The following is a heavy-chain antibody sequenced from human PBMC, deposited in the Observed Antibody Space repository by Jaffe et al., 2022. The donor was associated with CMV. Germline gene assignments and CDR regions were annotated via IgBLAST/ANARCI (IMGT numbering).Heavy chain of an antibody. D-gene: IGHD2-15*01. CDR1: GGSISSSNW. J-gene: IGHJ1*01. CDR2: IYHSGST. CDR3: ARGYCSGGSCFRPWVRSAAGYAEYFQH. Sequence: QVQLQESGPGLVKPSGTLSLTCAVSGGSISSSNWWSWVRQPPGKGLEWIGEIYHSGSTNYNPSLKSRVTISVDKSKNQFSLKLSSVTAADTAVYYCARGYCSGGSCFRPWVRSAAGYAEYFQHWGQGTLVTVSS. V-gene: IGHV4-4*02.